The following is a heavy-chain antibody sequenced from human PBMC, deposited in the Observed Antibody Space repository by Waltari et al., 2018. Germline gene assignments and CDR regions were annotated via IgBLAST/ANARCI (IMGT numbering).Heavy chain of an antibody. J-gene: IGHJ3*02. CDR2: IWYDGSNK. D-gene: IGHD3-3*01. CDR1: GFTFSSYV. V-gene: IGHV3-33*08. Sequence: QVQLVESGGGVVQPGRSLRLSCAASGFTFSSYVMHWVRPAPGKWLELVAVIWYDGSNKYYADSVKGRFTISRDNSKNTLYLQMNSLRAEDTAMYYCANGDFWSGPVAFDIWGQGTMVTVSS. CDR3: ANGDFWSGPVAFDI.